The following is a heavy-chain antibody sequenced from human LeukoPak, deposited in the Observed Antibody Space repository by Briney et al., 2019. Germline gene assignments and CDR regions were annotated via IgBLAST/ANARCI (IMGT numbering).Heavy chain of an antibody. V-gene: IGHV4-59*01. CDR1: GGSISSYY. CDR3: ARVRGIVGAHNWFDP. D-gene: IGHD1-26*01. Sequence: SETLSLTCTVSGGSISSYYWRWIRQPPGKGLEWIGYIYYSGSTNYNPSLKSRVTISVDTSKNQFSLKLSSVTAADTAVYYCARVRGIVGAHNWFDPWGQGTLVTVSS. CDR2: IYYSGST. J-gene: IGHJ5*02.